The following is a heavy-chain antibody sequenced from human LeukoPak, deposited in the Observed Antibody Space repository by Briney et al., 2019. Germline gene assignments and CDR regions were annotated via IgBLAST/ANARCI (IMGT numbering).Heavy chain of an antibody. J-gene: IGHJ4*02. V-gene: IGHV3-74*03. CDR1: GFTFSSYC. Sequence: PGGSLSLSCAASGFTFSSYCMSWVRQPPGKGLVWVGRITSNGSSTTNAEPVKGRFSISNANDKNILYLQMNRPSAEDAAVDYCARDWCHAIDYWGEGALGTLS. CDR3: ARDWCHAIDY. D-gene: IGHD2-2*01. CDR2: ITSNGSST.